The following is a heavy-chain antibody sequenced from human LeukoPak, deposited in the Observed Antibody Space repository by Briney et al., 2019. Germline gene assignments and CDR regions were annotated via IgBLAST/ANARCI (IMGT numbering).Heavy chain of an antibody. J-gene: IGHJ4*02. CDR1: GFTFSDSA. D-gene: IGHD4-17*01. CDR3: AKAHMTSEDY. CDR2: ISGSAAST. Sequence: GGSLRLSCAASGFTFSDSAMSWVRQAPGKGLEWVSTISGSAASTYYRDSVKGRFTISRDNSKNTVYLQMHGLRVEDTAVYYCAKAHMTSEDYWGQGTLVTVSS. V-gene: IGHV3-23*01.